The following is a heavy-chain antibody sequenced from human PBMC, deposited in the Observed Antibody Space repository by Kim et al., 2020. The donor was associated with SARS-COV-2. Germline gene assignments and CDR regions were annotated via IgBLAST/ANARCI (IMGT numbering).Heavy chain of an antibody. Sequence: GESLKISCKGSGYSFTSYWIIWVRQMPGKGLEWMGRIDPSDSYTNYSPSFQGHVTISADKSISTAYLQWSSLKASDTAMYYCARHDGYSSGWYYYGYWGQGTLVTVSS. CDR1: GYSFTSYW. V-gene: IGHV5-10-1*01. J-gene: IGHJ4*02. D-gene: IGHD6-19*01. CDR2: IDPSDSYT. CDR3: ARHDGYSSGWYYYGY.